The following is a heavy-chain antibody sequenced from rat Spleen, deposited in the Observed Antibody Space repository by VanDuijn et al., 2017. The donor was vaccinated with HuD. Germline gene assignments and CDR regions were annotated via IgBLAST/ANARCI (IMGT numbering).Heavy chain of an antibody. Sequence: EVQLVESGGGLVQPGRSLKLSCAASGFTFSDYNMAWVRQAPKKGLEWVATISYDGSSTYYRDSVKGRFTISRDNAKSTLYLQMDSLRSEDTATYYCARSLTTEGMGFAYWGQGTLVTVSS. V-gene: IGHV5-7*01. CDR1: GFTFSDYN. CDR3: ARSLTTEGMGFAY. D-gene: IGHD1-11*01. J-gene: IGHJ3*01. CDR2: ISYDGSST.